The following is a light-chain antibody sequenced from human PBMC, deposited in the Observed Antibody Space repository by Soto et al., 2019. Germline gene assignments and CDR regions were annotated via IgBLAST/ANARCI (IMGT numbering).Light chain of an antibody. Sequence: QSLLTQPPSASGTPGQRVTFSCSGSSSNIGRDAVAWFQQLPGTAPKLLIYSNNQRPSGVPVRVSGSKSGTSASLAISGLQYEDEADYYCAAWDASLSGVVFGGGTKLTVL. J-gene: IGLJ2*01. CDR1: SSNIGRDA. CDR2: SNN. CDR3: AAWDASLSGVV. V-gene: IGLV1-44*01.